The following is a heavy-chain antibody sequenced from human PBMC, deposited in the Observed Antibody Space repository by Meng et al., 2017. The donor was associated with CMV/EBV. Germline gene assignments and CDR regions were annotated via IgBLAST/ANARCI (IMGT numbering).Heavy chain of an antibody. J-gene: IGHJ3*02. V-gene: IGHV6-1*01. CDR1: ADGFSVDSAP. D-gene: IGHD6-19*01. CDR2: TYYRSKWYN. Sequence: SADGFSVDSAPWNWIRQSPSGGLEWLGRTYYRSKWYNDYTVSVKSRITINPDTSKNQFSLQLNSVTPEDTAIYYCAREWLVKAFDIWGQGTMVTVSS. CDR3: AREWLVKAFDI.